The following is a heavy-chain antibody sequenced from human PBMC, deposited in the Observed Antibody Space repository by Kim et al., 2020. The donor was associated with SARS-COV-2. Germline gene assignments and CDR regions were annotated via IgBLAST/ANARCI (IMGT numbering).Heavy chain of an antibody. CDR3: AKDRGDTRVHFEELDA. D-gene: IGHD3-10*01. CDR2: ISRGGGNI. Sequence: GGSLRLSCAVSGFTFSAYAMNWVRQAPGKGLEWVAAISRGGGNIYYSDSVKGRFTISRDNSRNSLYLQMNNLRAEDTAVYYCAKDRGDTRVHFEELDAWGQGTLVTVSS. J-gene: IGHJ5*02. CDR1: GFTFSAYA. V-gene: IGHV3-23*01.